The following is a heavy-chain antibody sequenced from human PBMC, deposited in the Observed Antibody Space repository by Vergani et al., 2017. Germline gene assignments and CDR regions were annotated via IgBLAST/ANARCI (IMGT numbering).Heavy chain of an antibody. J-gene: IGHJ3*01. Sequence: QVQLVESGGGVVQRGGSLRLSCATSGFTLSNYYMQWIRQGPGKGLEFVAFIQFDGSNQYYADSVKGRFTLSRDFSKNTLYLQMNSLRTDDTATYYCAKVCGSTSCPYGGGAFDVWGHGTMVTVSS. V-gene: IGHV3-30*02. D-gene: IGHD2-2*01. CDR1: GFTLSNYY. CDR3: AKVCGSTSCPYGGGAFDV. CDR2: IQFDGSNQ.